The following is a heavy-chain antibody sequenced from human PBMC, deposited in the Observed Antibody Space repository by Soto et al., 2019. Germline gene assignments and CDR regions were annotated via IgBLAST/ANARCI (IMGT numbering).Heavy chain of an antibody. CDR3: ARDLSGDWNPPSYFDY. CDR1: GGTFSSYA. D-gene: IGHD1-1*01. Sequence: QVQLVQSGAEVKKPGSSVKVSCKASGGTFSSYAISWVRQAPGQGLEWMGGIIPIFGAANYAQKFQGRVTITADKSTSTAYMELSSLRSEDTAVYYCARDLSGDWNPPSYFDYWGQGTLVTVSS. CDR2: IIPIFGAA. V-gene: IGHV1-69*06. J-gene: IGHJ4*02.